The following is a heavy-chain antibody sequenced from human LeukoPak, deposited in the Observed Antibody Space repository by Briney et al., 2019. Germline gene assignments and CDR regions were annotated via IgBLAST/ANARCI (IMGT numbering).Heavy chain of an antibody. Sequence: GASVKVSCKASGYTFSSYYMVWVRQAPEQGLEWMGIINLSDGNTVHAQKFQGRLIMTRDASTSTAYMELSSLTSEDTAVYFCARDDCSGGMCYYGMDVWGQGTTVTVSS. CDR2: INLSDGNT. J-gene: IGHJ6*02. CDR1: GYTFSSYY. CDR3: ARDDCSGGMCYYGMDV. V-gene: IGHV1-46*01. D-gene: IGHD2-15*01.